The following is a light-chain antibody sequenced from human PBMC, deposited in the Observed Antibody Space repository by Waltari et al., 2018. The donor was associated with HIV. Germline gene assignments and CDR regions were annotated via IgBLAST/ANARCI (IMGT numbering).Light chain of an antibody. Sequence: DLQMTQSPSSLSASVDDRVNTTCRASQSISSYLNWYQQKPGKAPKLLIYAASSLQSGVPSRFSGSGSGTDFTLTISSLQPEDFAAYYCQQSYNTPQTFGQGTKVEI. CDR3: QQSYNTPQT. CDR1: QSISSY. V-gene: IGKV1-39*01. CDR2: AAS. J-gene: IGKJ1*01.